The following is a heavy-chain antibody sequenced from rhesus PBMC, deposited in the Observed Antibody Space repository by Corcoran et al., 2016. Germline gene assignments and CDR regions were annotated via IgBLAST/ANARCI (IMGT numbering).Heavy chain of an antibody. CDR3: ARRVIRSFDY. CDR1: GFSIRPSGMG. J-gene: IGHJ4*01. Sequence: QVTLKESGPALVKPTQTLTLTCTFSGFSIRPSGMGVGWIRQPPGKALEWLALIYWDDDKYYSTSLKSRLTISKYTSKNQVVLTMTNMDPVDTATYYCARRVIRSFDYWGQGVLVTVSS. CDR2: IYWDDDK. D-gene: IGHD3-22*01. V-gene: IGHV2-174*01.